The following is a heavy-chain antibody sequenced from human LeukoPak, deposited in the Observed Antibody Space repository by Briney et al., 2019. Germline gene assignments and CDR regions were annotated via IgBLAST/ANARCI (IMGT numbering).Heavy chain of an antibody. V-gene: IGHV3-7*03. D-gene: IGHD2-21*01. CDR3: ATSLFIYYFDY. CDR1: GFTFSSYW. Sequence: GGSLRLSCAASGFTFSSYWMSWVRQAPGKGLEWVANIKQDGSEKYYVDSVKGRFTISRDNAKNSLYLQMDSLETDDTGVYYCATSLFIYYFDYWGQGTMVTVSS. CDR2: IKQDGSEK. J-gene: IGHJ4*02.